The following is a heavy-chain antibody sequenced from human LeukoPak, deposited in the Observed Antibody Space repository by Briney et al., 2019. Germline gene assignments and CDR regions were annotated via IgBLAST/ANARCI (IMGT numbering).Heavy chain of an antibody. CDR3: AREVQHSNSFDY. V-gene: IGHV1-2*02. D-gene: IGHD6-13*01. CDR2: INPDSGGT. CDR1: GFTLTDYY. J-gene: IGHJ4*02. Sequence: GASVKVSCKASGFTLTDYYMHLVRQAPGQGLEWMGWINPDSGGTNYAQKFQGRVTVTRDTSINTAYMELSRLTSDDTAIYYCAREVQHSNSFDYWGRGTLVTVSS.